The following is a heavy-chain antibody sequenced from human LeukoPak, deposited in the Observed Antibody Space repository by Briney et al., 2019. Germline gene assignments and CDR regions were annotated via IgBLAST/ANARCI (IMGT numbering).Heavy chain of an antibody. D-gene: IGHD3-16*01. J-gene: IGHJ4*02. Sequence: SETLSLTCTVSGGSISSGFYYWSWIRQPAGKGLEWIGRIYTSGSTNYDPSLKSRISISVDTSKNQFSLKLTSVTAADTAVYYCAREHPRGEVDDFDYWGQGTLVTVSS. CDR2: IYTSGST. CDR1: GGSISSGFYY. V-gene: IGHV4-61*02. CDR3: AREHPRGEVDDFDY.